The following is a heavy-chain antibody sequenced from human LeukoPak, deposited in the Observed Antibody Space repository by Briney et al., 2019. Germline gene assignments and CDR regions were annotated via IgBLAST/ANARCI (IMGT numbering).Heavy chain of an antibody. Sequence: SVKVSCKASGGTFSSYAISWVRQAPGQGLEWMGGIIPIFGTANYAQKFQGRVTITADESTSTAYMELSSLRSEDTAVYYCASRITMVRGVHPPLDVWGQGTTVTVSS. CDR1: GGTFSSYA. D-gene: IGHD3-10*01. J-gene: IGHJ6*02. V-gene: IGHV1-69*13. CDR2: IIPIFGTA. CDR3: ASRITMVRGVHPPLDV.